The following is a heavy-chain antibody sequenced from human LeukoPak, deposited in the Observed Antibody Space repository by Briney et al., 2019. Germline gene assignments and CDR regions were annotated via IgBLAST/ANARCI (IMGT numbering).Heavy chain of an antibody. CDR3: ARGPQDVPATDY. Sequence: GGSLRLSCAAPGLTFSSYSMNWVRQAPAKGPESISYIRSSSSTMYYADSVKGRFTISRDNAKHSLYLQMNSLRAEDTAVYYCARGPQDVPATDYWGQGALVTVSS. V-gene: IGHV3-48*04. D-gene: IGHD2-2*01. CDR2: IRSSSSTM. CDR1: GLTFSSYS. J-gene: IGHJ4*02.